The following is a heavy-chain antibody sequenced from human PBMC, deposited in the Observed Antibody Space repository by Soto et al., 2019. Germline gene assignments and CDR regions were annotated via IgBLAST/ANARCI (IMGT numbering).Heavy chain of an antibody. Sequence: RASVKVSCKASGYTFTGYYMHWVRQAPGQGLEWMGWINPNSGGTNYAQKFQGWVTMTRDTSISTAYMELSRLRSDDTAVYYCSRDGYGAPVYYGMDVWGQGTTVTVSS. D-gene: IGHD4-17*01. CDR3: SRDGYGAPVYYGMDV. J-gene: IGHJ6*02. CDR1: GYTFTGYY. V-gene: IGHV1-2*04. CDR2: INPNSGGT.